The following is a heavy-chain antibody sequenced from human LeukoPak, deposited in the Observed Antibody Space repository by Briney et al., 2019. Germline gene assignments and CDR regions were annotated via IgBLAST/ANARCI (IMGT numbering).Heavy chain of an antibody. V-gene: IGHV3-30*02. J-gene: IGHJ1*01. Sequence: PGGSLRLSCAASGFTFSSYGMHWVRQSPGKGLEWVAFIRYDGSNKYYADSVKGRFTISRDNSKNTLYLQMNSLRAEDTAVYYRAKGYYYGSGDAEYFQHWGQGTLVTVSS. D-gene: IGHD3-10*01. CDR1: GFTFSSYG. CDR3: AKGYYYGSGDAEYFQH. CDR2: IRYDGSNK.